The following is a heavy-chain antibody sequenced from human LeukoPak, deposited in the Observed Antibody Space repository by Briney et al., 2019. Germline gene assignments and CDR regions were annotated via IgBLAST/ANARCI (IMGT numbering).Heavy chain of an antibody. CDR3: ARGGDYYGSGSYLPFDY. CDR1: GFTFSRYD. J-gene: IGHJ4*02. D-gene: IGHD3-10*01. V-gene: IGHV3-48*04. CDR2: VSSSSSII. Sequence: GGSLRLSCAASGFTFSRYDMNWVRQAPGKGLEWVSYVSSSSSIIQYADSVKGRFTISRDNAKNSLYLQLNSLRAEDTAVYYCARGGDYYGSGSYLPFDYWGQGTLVTVSS.